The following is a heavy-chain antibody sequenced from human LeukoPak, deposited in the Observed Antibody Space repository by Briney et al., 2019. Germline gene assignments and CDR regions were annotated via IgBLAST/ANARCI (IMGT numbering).Heavy chain of an antibody. Sequence: GGSLRLSCAASGFTFSSYPMHWVRQAPGKGLEWVAAVSDDGNKKFDADFVKGRFTISRDNSKNTLYLQMNSLRGEDTAVYYCARGQLLLEGYFYYMDVWGEGTTVAVSS. CDR1: GFTFSSYP. CDR3: ARGQLLLEGYFYYMDV. D-gene: IGHD2-2*01. J-gene: IGHJ6*03. V-gene: IGHV3-30-3*01. CDR2: VSDDGNKK.